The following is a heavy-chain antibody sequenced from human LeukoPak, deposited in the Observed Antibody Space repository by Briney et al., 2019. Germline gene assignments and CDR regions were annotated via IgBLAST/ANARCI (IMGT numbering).Heavy chain of an antibody. CDR3: AKDWNSATTGLTY. CDR1: GFTFNSHA. D-gene: IGHD1-1*01. J-gene: IGHJ4*02. CDR2: IRGDSGKT. Sequence: PGGSLRLSCAASGFTFNSHAMTWVRQAPGKGLEWVSSIRGDSGKTFYADSVEGRFTMLRDNSKKTVYLQMNSLRVDDTAVYYCAKDWNSATTGLTYWGQGTLVTVSS. V-gene: IGHV3-23*01.